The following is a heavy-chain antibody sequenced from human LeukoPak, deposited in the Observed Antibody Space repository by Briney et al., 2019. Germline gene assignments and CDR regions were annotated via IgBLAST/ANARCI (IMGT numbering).Heavy chain of an antibody. D-gene: IGHD2-21*02. CDR2: IDQDGSET. CDR3: TTYPRLGGGDTAFVS. V-gene: IGHV3-7*01. Sequence: GGSLRLSCAVSGFIFSNSWMNWVRQAPGKGLEWVASIDQDGSETNYVDSVKGRFTISRDNSKNSLSLQMNSLRVEDTAVYYCTTYPRLGGGDTAFVSWGQGTLVTVSS. J-gene: IGHJ4*02. CDR1: GFIFSNSW.